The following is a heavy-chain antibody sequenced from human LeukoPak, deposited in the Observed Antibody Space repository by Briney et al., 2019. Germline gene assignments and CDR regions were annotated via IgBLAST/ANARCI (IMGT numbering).Heavy chain of an antibody. CDR2: IYSGGST. Sequence: GGSLRLSCAASGFTVSSNYMSWVRQAPGEGLEWVSVIYSGGSTYYADSVKGRFTISRDNSKNTLYLQMNSLRAEDTAVYYCARVGNGYGAAFDYWGQGTLVTVSS. D-gene: IGHD4/OR15-4a*01. J-gene: IGHJ4*02. V-gene: IGHV3-53*01. CDR3: ARVGNGYGAAFDY. CDR1: GFTVSSNY.